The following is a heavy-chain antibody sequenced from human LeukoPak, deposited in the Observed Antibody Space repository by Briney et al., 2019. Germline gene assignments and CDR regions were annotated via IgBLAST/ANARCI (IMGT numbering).Heavy chain of an antibody. D-gene: IGHD3-22*01. CDR3: SRGYYYDSSGYFPTFDY. J-gene: IGHJ4*02. V-gene: IGHV4-59*01. CDR1: GGSISSYY. Sequence: SETLSLTCTVSGGSISSYYWSWIRQPPGKGLEWIGYIYYSGSTNYNPSLKSRVTISVDTSKNQFSLKLSSVTAADTAVYYCSRGYYYDSSGYFPTFDYWGQGTLVTVSS. CDR2: IYYSGST.